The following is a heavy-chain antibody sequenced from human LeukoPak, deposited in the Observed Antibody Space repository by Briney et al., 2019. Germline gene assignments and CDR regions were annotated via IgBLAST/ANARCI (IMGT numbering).Heavy chain of an antibody. CDR3: ARGAYSSSWLNFDY. V-gene: IGHV3-30*04. Sequence: PGASLRLSCAPSGFTFSSYAMHWVRQAPGKGLEWVALISYDGSDKYYADSVKGRLTISRDNCKNTLYLQMNSLRAEDTAVYYCARGAYSSSWLNFDYWGQGTLVSVSS. J-gene: IGHJ4*02. D-gene: IGHD6-13*01. CDR1: GFTFSSYA. CDR2: ISYDGSDK.